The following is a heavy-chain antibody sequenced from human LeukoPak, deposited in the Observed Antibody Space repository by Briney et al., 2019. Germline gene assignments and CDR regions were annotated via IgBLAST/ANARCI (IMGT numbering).Heavy chain of an antibody. Sequence: GGSLRLSCAASGFTVSSNYMSWVRQAPGKGLEWVSVIYSGGSTYCADSVKGRFTISRDNSKNTLYLQMNSLRAEDTAVYYCAAEGVPAAIGANNWFDPWGQGTLVTVSS. D-gene: IGHD2-2*02. J-gene: IGHJ5*02. CDR1: GFTVSSNY. V-gene: IGHV3-53*01. CDR2: IYSGGST. CDR3: AAEGVPAAIGANNWFDP.